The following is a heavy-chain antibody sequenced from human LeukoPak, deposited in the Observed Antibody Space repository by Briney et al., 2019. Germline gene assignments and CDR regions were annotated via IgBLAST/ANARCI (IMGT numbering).Heavy chain of an antibody. J-gene: IGHJ4*02. CDR1: GFTLSTYS. Sequence: GGSLRLSCAASGFTLSTYSMNWVRQAPGKGLEWFSYISSSGNTIYYAASVKGRFPISSDNAKNSLFLQMNSLRAEDTAVYYCARRRDFDYWGQGTLVAVSS. D-gene: IGHD6-6*01. CDR3: ARRRDFDY. V-gene: IGHV3-48*04. CDR2: ISSSGNTI.